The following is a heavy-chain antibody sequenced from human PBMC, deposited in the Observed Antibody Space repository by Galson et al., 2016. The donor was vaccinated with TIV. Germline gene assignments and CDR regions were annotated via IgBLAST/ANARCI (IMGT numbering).Heavy chain of an antibody. CDR3: ARVDNKDVTTTWYFDL. Sequence: TLSLTCTVSGGSISNSGYYWSWIRQHPGKGLEWIGYIYYSGNIYYNPSLKSRIVISVDTSKNQFSLRLSSVTAADTGVYYCARVDNKDVTTTWYFDLWGRGTLVTVSS. D-gene: IGHD4-17*01. J-gene: IGHJ2*01. CDR1: GGSISNSGYY. V-gene: IGHV4-31*03. CDR2: IYYSGNI.